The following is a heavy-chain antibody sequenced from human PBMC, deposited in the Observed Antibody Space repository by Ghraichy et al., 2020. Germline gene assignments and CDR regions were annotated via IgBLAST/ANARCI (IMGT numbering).Heavy chain of an antibody. Sequence: SQTLSLTCTVSGGSISSSNYYWAWIHQPPEKGLEWIGSIFHSGTTYYNPSLKSRVTISVDTSKNQFSVKLSSVTAADTAVYYCARLFPSPPVDVWGQGTTVTVSS. D-gene: IGHD2/OR15-2a*01. CDR3: ARLFPSPPVDV. CDR1: GGSISSSNYY. J-gene: IGHJ6*02. CDR2: IFHSGTT. V-gene: IGHV4-39*01.